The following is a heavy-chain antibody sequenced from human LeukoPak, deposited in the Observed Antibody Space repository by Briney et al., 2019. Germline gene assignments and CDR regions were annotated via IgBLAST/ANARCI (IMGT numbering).Heavy chain of an antibody. J-gene: IGHJ4*02. CDR3: AKDTGYGEGSDY. CDR1: GFTFDDYA. D-gene: IGHD4-17*01. V-gene: IGHV3-43*02. CDR2: ISGDGGST. Sequence: PGGSLRLSCAASGFTFDDYAMHWVRQAPGKGLDWVSLISGDGGSTYYADSVKGRFTISRDNSKNSLYLQMNSLRTEDTALYYCAKDTGYGEGSDYWGQGTLVTVSS.